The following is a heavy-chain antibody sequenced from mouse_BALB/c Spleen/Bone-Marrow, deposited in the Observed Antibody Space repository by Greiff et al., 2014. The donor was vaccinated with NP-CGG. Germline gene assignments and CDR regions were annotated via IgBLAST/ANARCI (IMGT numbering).Heavy chain of an antibody. CDR1: GYTFTSYW. CDR2: INPSTGYT. D-gene: IGHD2-1*01. V-gene: IGHV1-7*01. CDR3: ARGNPLYAMDY. Sequence: VQLQQSGAELAKPGASVKMSCKASGYTFTSYWLHWVKQRPGQGLEWIGYINPSTGYTDYNQKINDKATLTADKSSSTAYMQLSSLTSKDSAVYYCARGNPLYAMDYWGQGTSVTVSS. J-gene: IGHJ4*01.